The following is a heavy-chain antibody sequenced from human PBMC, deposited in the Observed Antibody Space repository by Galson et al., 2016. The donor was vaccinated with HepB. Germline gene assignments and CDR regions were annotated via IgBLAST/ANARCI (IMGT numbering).Heavy chain of an antibody. CDR1: GFTFNVYT. D-gene: IGHD3-10*01. V-gene: IGHV3-23*01. CDR2: ITGSGDKT. Sequence: SLRLSCAASGFTFNVYTMTWVRQAPGKGLEWVSTITGSGDKTYLAGSVKGRFTVSRDNSKNTLYLKMNRLRAEDTAAYYCANRGGGYWGQGTLVTVSS. CDR3: ANRGGGY. J-gene: IGHJ4*02.